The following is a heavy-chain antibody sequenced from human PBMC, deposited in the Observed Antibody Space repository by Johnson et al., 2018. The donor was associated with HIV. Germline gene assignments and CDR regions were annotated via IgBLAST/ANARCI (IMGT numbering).Heavy chain of an antibody. Sequence: VQLVESGGGLIQPGGSLRLSCAASGFTFSTYWMHWVRQAPGKGLVWVSRINSDGSSTNYADSVKGRFTISRDNAKNTLYLQMSSLRTEDAGVYYCTTEGDAFDIWGQGTMVTVSS. V-gene: IGHV3-74*01. CDR1: GFTFSTYW. CDR3: TTEGDAFDI. J-gene: IGHJ3*02. CDR2: INSDGSST.